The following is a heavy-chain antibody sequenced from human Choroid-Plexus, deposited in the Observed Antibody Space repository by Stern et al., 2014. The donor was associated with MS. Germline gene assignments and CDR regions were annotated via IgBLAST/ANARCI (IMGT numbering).Heavy chain of an antibody. CDR3: AKDRQYLTFFFDF. J-gene: IGHJ4*02. Sequence: VQLVESGGGVVKPGRPLRLSCAASGFSFSSFGMHWVRKAPAKGLERVALISYDGSKDYADSVKGRFASSRDNSKNTLYLQMNSLRAEDTAVYYCAKDRQYLTFFFDFWGQGSLVTVSP. V-gene: IGHV3-30*18. CDR1: GFSFSSFG. CDR2: ISYDGSK. D-gene: IGHD2/OR15-2a*01.